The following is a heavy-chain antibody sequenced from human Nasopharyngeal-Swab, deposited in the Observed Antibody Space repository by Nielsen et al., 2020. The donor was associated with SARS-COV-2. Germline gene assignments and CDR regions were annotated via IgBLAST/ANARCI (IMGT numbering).Heavy chain of an antibody. V-gene: IGHV4-34*01. CDR2: INHSGST. Sequence: WIRQPPGKGLEWIGEINHSGSTNYNPPLKSRVTISVDTSKNQFFLKLSPVTAADTAVYYCARGQKGEQQLDPPLKTNNWFDPWGQGTLVTVSS. CDR3: ARGQKGEQQLDPPLKTNNWFDP. D-gene: IGHD6-13*01. J-gene: IGHJ5*02.